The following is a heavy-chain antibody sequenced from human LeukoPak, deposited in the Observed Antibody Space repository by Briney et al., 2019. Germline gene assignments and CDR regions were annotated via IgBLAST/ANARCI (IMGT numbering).Heavy chain of an antibody. J-gene: IGHJ4*02. Sequence: GGSLRLSCAASGFTLSTYWMHWVRQAPGKGLVWVSRINRDGSSTSYADSVKGRFTISRDNAKNTLYLQMNSLRAEDTAVYYCARVTSVTGTIFDYWGQGTLVTVSS. D-gene: IGHD1-7*01. CDR3: ARVTSVTGTIFDY. CDR1: GFTLSTYW. V-gene: IGHV3-74*01. CDR2: INRDGSST.